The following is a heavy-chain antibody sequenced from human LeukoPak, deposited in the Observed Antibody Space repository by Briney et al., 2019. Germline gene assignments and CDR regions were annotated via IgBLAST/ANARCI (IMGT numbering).Heavy chain of an antibody. CDR1: GFTFSSYW. CDR3: ARDHLYYGSGSYHHYMDV. CDR2: IKQDGSEK. V-gene: IGHV3-7*03. D-gene: IGHD3-10*01. Sequence: GGSLRLSCAASGFTFSSYWMSWVRQAPGKGLEWVANIKQDGSEKYYVDSVKGRFTISRDNAKNSLYLQMNSLRVEDTAMYYCARDHLYYGSGSYHHYMDVWGKGTTVTVSS. J-gene: IGHJ6*03.